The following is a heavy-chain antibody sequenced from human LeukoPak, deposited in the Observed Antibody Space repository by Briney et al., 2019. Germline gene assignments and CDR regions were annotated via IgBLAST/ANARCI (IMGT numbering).Heavy chain of an antibody. CDR2: INHSGST. CDR1: GGSFSGYY. Sequence: PSETLSLTCAVYGGSFSGYYWSWIRQPPGKGLEWIGEINHSGSTNYNPSLKSRVTISVDTSKNQFSLKLSSVTAADTAVYYCANIAAARDYYGMDVWGQGTTVTVSS. CDR3: ANIAAARDYYGMDV. J-gene: IGHJ6*02. V-gene: IGHV4-34*01. D-gene: IGHD6-13*01.